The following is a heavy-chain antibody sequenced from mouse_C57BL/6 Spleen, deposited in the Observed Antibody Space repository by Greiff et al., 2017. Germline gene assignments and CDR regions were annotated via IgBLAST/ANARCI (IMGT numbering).Heavy chain of an antibody. Sequence: VQLQQSGPELVKPGDSVKISCKASGYSFTGYFMNWVMQSHGKSLEWIGRINPYNGDTFYNQKFKGKATLTVDKSSGTAHMELRSLTSEDSAVYYCARWGEFAYWGQGTLVTVSA. V-gene: IGHV1-20*01. CDR1: GYSFTGYF. CDR2: INPYNGDT. CDR3: ARWGEFAY. J-gene: IGHJ3*01.